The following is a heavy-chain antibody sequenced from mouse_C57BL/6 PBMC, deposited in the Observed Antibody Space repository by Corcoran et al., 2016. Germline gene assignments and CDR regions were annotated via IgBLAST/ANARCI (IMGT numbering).Heavy chain of an antibody. Sequence: EVQLQQSGPELVNPGASVQLPCKASGYTFTDYNMDWVKQSHGKSLEWIGDINPNNGGTIYNQKFKGKATLTVDKSSSTAYMELRSLTSEDTAVYYCARRGTGFAYWGQGTLVTVSA. J-gene: IGHJ3*01. D-gene: IGHD1-1*01. CDR3: ARRGTGFAY. V-gene: IGHV1-18*01. CDR2: INPNNGGT. CDR1: GYTFTDYN.